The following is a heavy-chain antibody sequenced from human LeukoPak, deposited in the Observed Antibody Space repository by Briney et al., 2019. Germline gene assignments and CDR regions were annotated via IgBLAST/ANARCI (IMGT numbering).Heavy chain of an antibody. V-gene: IGHV1-18*01. D-gene: IGHD6-13*01. J-gene: IGHJ5*02. Sequence: ASVTVSCKASGYTFTSYGISWVRQAPGQGLEWMGWISACNGNTNYAQKLQGRVTMTTDTSTSTAYMELRSLRSDDTAVYYCAVYVNSSSWYWWFDPWGQGTLVIVSS. CDR2: ISACNGNT. CDR3: AVYVNSSSWYWWFDP. CDR1: GYTFTSYG.